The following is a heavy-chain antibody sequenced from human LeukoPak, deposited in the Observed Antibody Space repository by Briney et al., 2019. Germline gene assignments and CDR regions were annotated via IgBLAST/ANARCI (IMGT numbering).Heavy chain of an antibody. Sequence: GSLRLSCAASGFIFDNYAMNWVRQAPGKGLEWLTGISGFGGSTYYAASAKGRFTISRDNSGNTLFLQLNNLRVEDTAVYYCARRGGSSWSSFDYWGQGSLVTVSS. CDR1: GFIFDNYA. CDR3: ARRGGSSWSSFDY. D-gene: IGHD6-13*01. V-gene: IGHV3-23*01. CDR2: ISGFGGST. J-gene: IGHJ4*02.